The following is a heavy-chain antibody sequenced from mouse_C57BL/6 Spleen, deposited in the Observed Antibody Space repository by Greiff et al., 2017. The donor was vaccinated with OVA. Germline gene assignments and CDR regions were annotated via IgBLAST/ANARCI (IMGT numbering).Heavy chain of an antibody. D-gene: IGHD1-1*01. Sequence: QVHVKQPGAELVRPGTSVKLSCKASGYTFTSYWMHWVKQRPGQGLEWIGVIDPSDSYTNYNQKFKGKATLTVDTSSSTAYMQLSSLTSEDSAVYYCARRETTVVGDWYFDVWGTGTTVTVSS. J-gene: IGHJ1*03. CDR1: GYTFTSYW. V-gene: IGHV1-59*01. CDR3: ARRETTVVGDWYFDV. CDR2: IDPSDSYT.